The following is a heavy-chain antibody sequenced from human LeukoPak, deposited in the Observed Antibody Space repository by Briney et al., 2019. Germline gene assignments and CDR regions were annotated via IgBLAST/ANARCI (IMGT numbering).Heavy chain of an antibody. Sequence: PGGSLRLSCAASGFTISSYWMSWVRQAPGKGLEWVANINPDGSDKYYVDSVKGRFTISRDNAENSSYLQMNSLRAEDTAVYYCARLTFTATTFVYWGQGALVTVSS. CDR3: ARLTFTATTFVY. J-gene: IGHJ4*02. CDR2: INPDGSDK. CDR1: GFTISSYW. V-gene: IGHV3-7*01. D-gene: IGHD2/OR15-2a*01.